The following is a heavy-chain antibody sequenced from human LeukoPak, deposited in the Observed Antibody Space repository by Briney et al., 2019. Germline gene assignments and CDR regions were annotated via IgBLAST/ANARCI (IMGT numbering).Heavy chain of an antibody. CDR3: AKGGSTNFYYGDV. Sequence: SETLSLTCAVSGGSISSYYGSWIRQPPGKGLEWIGDIYDSGSTRYNTSLESRVTISVDTSKNQFSLKLSSVTAADTAVYYCAKGGSTNFYYGDVWGQGTTVTVSS. V-gene: IGHV4-59*01. D-gene: IGHD2/OR15-2a*01. CDR1: GGSISSYY. J-gene: IGHJ6*02. CDR2: IYDSGST.